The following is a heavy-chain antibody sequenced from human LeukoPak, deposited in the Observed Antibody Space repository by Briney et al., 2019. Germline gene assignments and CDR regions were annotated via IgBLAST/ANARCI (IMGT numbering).Heavy chain of an antibody. CDR3: ARGLHYDFWSAVGNWFDP. Sequence: SGTLSLTCAVYGGSFSGYYWSWIRQPPGKGLEWIGEINHSGSTNYNPSLKSRVTISVDTSKNQFSLKLSSVTAADTAVYYCARGLHYDFWSAVGNWFDPWGQGTLVTISS. V-gene: IGHV4-34*01. CDR2: INHSGST. CDR1: GGSFSGYY. D-gene: IGHD3-3*01. J-gene: IGHJ5*02.